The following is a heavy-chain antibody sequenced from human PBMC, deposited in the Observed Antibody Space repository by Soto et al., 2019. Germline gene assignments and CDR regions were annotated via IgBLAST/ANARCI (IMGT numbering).Heavy chain of an antibody. J-gene: IGHJ6*03. CDR1: GGSISSYY. V-gene: IGHV4-59*08. CDR3: ARRLVVKQQLVFSFPQRYYMNV. Sequence: SETLSLTCTVSGGSISSYYWSWIRQPPGKGLEWIGYIYYSGSTNYNPSLKSRVTISVDTSKNQFSLKLSSVTAADTAVYYCARRLVVKQQLVFSFPQRYYMNVWGKGTTVTVSS. D-gene: IGHD6-13*01. CDR2: IYYSGST.